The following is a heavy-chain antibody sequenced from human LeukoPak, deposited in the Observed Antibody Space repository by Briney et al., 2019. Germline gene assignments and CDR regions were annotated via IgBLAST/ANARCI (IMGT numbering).Heavy chain of an antibody. CDR3: VRASIEGATILDY. D-gene: IGHD1-26*01. J-gene: IGHJ4*02. CDR1: GFTFSSIG. V-gene: IGHV3-33*01. CDR2: IWYDGSSK. Sequence: PGGSLRLSCAASGFTFSSIGMHWVRQTPGKGLELVAGIWYDGSSKYYTDSVQGRFTISRDNDRNTLFPQMNSLRAQDTAVYYCVRASIEGATILDYWGQGTLVTVSS.